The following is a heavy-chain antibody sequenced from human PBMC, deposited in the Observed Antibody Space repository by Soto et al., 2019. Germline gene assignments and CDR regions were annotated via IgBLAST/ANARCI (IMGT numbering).Heavy chain of an antibody. J-gene: IGHJ3*02. D-gene: IGHD2-2*01. CDR1: GFTFSSYA. V-gene: IGHV3-23*01. CDR3: AKGRVPAASGSAFDI. CDR2: ISGSGGST. Sequence: EVQLLESGGGLVQPGGSLRLSCAASGFTFSSYAMSWVRQAPGKGLEWVSAISGSGGSTYYADSVKGRFTISRDNSKKTMYLQMTRERAEDTAVYYCAKGRVPAASGSAFDIWGQGTMVTVSS.